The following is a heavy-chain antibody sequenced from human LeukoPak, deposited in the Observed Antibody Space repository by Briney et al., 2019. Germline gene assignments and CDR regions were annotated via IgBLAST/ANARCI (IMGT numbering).Heavy chain of an antibody. V-gene: IGHV4-34*01. Sequence: SETLSLTCAVYGGSFSGYYWSWIRQPPGKGLEWIGEINHSGSTNYNPSLKSRVTISVGTSKNQFSLKLSSVTAADTAVYYCASLSSGWYGDFDYWGQGTLVTVSS. J-gene: IGHJ4*02. D-gene: IGHD6-19*01. CDR3: ASLSSGWYGDFDY. CDR2: INHSGST. CDR1: GGSFSGYY.